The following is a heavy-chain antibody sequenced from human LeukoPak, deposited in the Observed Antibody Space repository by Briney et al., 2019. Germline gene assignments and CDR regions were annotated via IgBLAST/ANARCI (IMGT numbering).Heavy chain of an antibody. CDR3: ARLRDYLGSYYMDV. V-gene: IGHV4-39*07. CDR2: IYFDGST. Sequence: SETLSLTCTVSGGSISSGSYYWAWIRQPPGKGLEWIGNIYFDGSTYYNPSLKSRVTISVDTSKNQFSLKLSSVTAADTAVYYCARLRDYLGSYYMDVWGKGTTVTVSS. D-gene: IGHD3-16*01. CDR1: GGSISSGSYY. J-gene: IGHJ6*03.